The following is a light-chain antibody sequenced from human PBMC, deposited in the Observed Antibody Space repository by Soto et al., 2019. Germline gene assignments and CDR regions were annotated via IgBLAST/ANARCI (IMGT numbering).Light chain of an antibody. V-gene: IGKV1-39*01. CDR3: QQTYNTPRT. Sequence: DIQMTPAPSSLSASVWDSVTISCRASQSISSYLNCYQQKPGKAPHLLIYAASNLQSGVPSRFSGSGSGTDFTLTISSLQPEDFAPYYCQQTYNTPRTFGQGTKLEI. CDR1: QSISSY. CDR2: AAS. J-gene: IGKJ2*01.